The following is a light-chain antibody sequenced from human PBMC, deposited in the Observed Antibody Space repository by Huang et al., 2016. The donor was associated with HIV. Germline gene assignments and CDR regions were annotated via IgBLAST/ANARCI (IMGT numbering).Light chain of an antibody. CDR1: QVIDDY. V-gene: IGKV1-27*01. CDR3: QKYNSVPRT. Sequence: DIQMTQSPSSLSASVGARVTITCRASQVIDDYLAWYQQKPGRVPSLLSYGASILQSGVAARFSGSGSGTNFTLTIASLQPDDVASYYCQKYNSVPRTFGQGTKVEI. J-gene: IGKJ1*01. CDR2: GAS.